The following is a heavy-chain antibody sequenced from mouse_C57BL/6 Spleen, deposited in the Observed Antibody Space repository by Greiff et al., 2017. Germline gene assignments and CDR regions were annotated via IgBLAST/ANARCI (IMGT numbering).Heavy chain of an antibody. CDR3: ARWSGNYDWYFDV. D-gene: IGHD2-1*01. Sequence: EESGPGLVKPSQSLSLTCSVTGYSITSGYYWNWIRQFPGNKLEWMGYISYDGSNNYNPSLKNRISITRDTSKNQFFLKLNSVTTEDTATYDCARWSGNYDWYFDVWGTGTTVTVSS. J-gene: IGHJ1*03. V-gene: IGHV3-6*01. CDR1: GYSITSGYY. CDR2: ISYDGSN.